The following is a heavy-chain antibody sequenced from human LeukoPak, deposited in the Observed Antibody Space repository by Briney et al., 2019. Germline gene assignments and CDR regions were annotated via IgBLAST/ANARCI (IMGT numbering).Heavy chain of an antibody. CDR2: IRSKAYGGTT. CDR1: GFTFGDYA. CDR3: TRVLPRGLYYYYYMDV. J-gene: IGHJ6*03. V-gene: IGHV3-49*04. Sequence: GGSLRLSCTASGFTFGDYAMSWVRQAPGKGLEWVGFIRSKAYGGTTEYAASVKGRFTISRDDSKSIAYLQMNSLKTEDTAVYYCTRVLPRGLYYYYYMDVWVKGTTVTVSS.